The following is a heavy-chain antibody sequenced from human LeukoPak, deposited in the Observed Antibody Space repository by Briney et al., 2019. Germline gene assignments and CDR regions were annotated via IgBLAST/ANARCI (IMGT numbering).Heavy chain of an antibody. D-gene: IGHD3-10*01. CDR1: GGTFSSYA. V-gene: IGHV1-69*13. J-gene: IGHJ4*02. CDR3: ARDSGERGSGSYLIAY. CDR2: IIPIFGTA. Sequence: ASVKVSCKASGGTFSSYAISWVRQAPGQGLEWMGGIIPIFGTANYAQKFQGRVTITADESTRTAYMELSSLRSEDTAVYYCARDSGERGSGSYLIAYWGQGTLVTVSS.